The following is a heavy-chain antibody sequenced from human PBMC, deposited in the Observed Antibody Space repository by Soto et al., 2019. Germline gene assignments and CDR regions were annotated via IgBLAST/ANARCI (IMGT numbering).Heavy chain of an antibody. J-gene: IGHJ6*03. V-gene: IGHV5-51*01. CDR1: GYSFTSYW. Sequence: GESLKISCKGSGYSFTSYWIGWVRQMPGKGLEWMGIIYPGDSDTRYSPSFQGQVTISADKSNSTAYLQWSSLKASDTAMYYCAREGLSSSFSFYMDVWGKGTTVTVSS. CDR3: AREGLSSSFSFYMDV. D-gene: IGHD6-6*01. CDR2: IYPGDSDT.